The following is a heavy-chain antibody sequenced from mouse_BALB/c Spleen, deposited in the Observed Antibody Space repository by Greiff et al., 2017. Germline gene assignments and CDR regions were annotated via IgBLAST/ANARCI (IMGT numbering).Heavy chain of an antibody. CDR3: ARGGVYYDYGSAMDY. J-gene: IGHJ4*01. D-gene: IGHD2-4*01. CDR2: ISYSGST. V-gene: IGHV3-2*02. CDR1: GYSITSDYA. Sequence: VQLKESGPGLVKPSQSLSLTCTVTGYSITSDYAWTWIRQFPGNKLEWMGYISYSGSTSYNPSLKSRISITRDTSKNQFFLQLNSVTTEDTATYYCARGGVYYDYGSAMDYWGQGTSVTVSS.